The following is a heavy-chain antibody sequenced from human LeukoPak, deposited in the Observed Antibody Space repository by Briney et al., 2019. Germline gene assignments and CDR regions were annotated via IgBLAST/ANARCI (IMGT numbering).Heavy chain of an antibody. J-gene: IGHJ4*02. CDR1: GFTFSSYA. CDR3: AKSSYDFWSGYYILGYFDY. D-gene: IGHD3-3*01. Sequence: GGSLRLSCAVSGFTFSSYAMSWVRQAPGKGLEWVSAISGSGGSTYYADSVKGRFTISRDNSKNTLYLQMNSLRAEDTAVYYCAKSSYDFWSGYYILGYFDYWGQGTLVTVSS. V-gene: IGHV3-23*01. CDR2: ISGSGGST.